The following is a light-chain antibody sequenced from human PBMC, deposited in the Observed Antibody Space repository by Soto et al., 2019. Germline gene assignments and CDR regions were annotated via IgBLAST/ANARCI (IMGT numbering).Light chain of an antibody. Sequence: DIQMTQSPSAVSASVGGRVTITCRASQSISNWLACYQQKPGQAPKLLIYGASTLQSGVPSRFSGSGSGTEFTLTISSLQPEDFATYYCQQANNFPHAFGGGTKVDIK. CDR1: QSISNW. V-gene: IGKV1-12*01. J-gene: IGKJ4*01. CDR3: QQANNFPHA. CDR2: GAS.